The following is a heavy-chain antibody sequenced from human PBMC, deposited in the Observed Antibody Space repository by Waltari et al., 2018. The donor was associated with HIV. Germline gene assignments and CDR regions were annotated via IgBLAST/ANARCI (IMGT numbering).Heavy chain of an antibody. CDR1: GFSFSTYE. CDR3: ARDDFSDNFDY. V-gene: IGHV3-48*03. Sequence: EVQLVESGGGLVQPGESLRLSCTASGFSFSTYEMNWVRQAPGKGLEWLSYISRSGRTIYYADSVRGRFTISRDNAKNSLYLQMSSLRVEDTATYYCARDDFSDNFDYWGQGTLVTVSS. CDR2: ISRSGRTI. D-gene: IGHD2-21*01. J-gene: IGHJ4*02.